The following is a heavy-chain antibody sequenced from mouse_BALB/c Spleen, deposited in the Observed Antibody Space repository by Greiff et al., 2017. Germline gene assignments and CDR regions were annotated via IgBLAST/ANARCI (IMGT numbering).Heavy chain of an antibody. J-gene: IGHJ4*01. D-gene: IGHD1-1*02. CDR1: GYSITSGYY. Sequence: EVKLMESGPGLVKPSQSLSLTCSVTGYSITSGYYWNWIRQFPGNKLEWMGYISYDGSNNYNPSLKNRISITRDTSKNQFFLKLNSVTTEDTATYYCAREGDYGSYYYAMDYWGQGTSVTVSS. V-gene: IGHV3-6*02. CDR3: AREGDYGSYYYAMDY. CDR2: ISYDGSN.